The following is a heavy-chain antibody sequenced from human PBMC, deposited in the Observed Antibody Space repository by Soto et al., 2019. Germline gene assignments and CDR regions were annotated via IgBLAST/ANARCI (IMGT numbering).Heavy chain of an antibody. J-gene: IGHJ6*02. V-gene: IGHV1-18*01. CDR1: GYTFTSYG. CDR2: ISAYNGNT. D-gene: IGHD6-13*01. Sequence: ASVKVSCKASGYTFTSYGISWVRQAPGQGLEWMGWISAYNGNTNYAQKLQGRVTMTTDTSTSTAYMELRSLRSDDTAVYYCARENSWTYYYYGMDVWGQGITVTVSS. CDR3: ARENSWTYYYYGMDV.